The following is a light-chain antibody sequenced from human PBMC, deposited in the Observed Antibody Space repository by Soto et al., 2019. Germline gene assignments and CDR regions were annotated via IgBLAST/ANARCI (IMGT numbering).Light chain of an antibody. Sequence: EIVMTQSPATLSVSPGERATLSCRASQSVSSNLAWYQQKPGQAPRLLIYGASTRATGIPARFSGSGSGTEFTLTISNLQSEDFAVYYCQQYYNWPPVTFGPGTEVDIK. J-gene: IGKJ3*01. CDR1: QSVSSN. CDR2: GAS. V-gene: IGKV3D-15*01. CDR3: QQYYNWPPVT.